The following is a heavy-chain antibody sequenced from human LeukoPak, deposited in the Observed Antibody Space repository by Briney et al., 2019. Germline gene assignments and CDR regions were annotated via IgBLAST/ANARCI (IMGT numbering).Heavy chain of an antibody. CDR2: INWNGGST. V-gene: IGHV3-20*01. CDR1: GFTFDDYG. CDR3: VLTSGSGSYRGYLNY. Sequence: PGGSLRLSCVASGFTFDDYGIGWVRQAPGKGPEWVSGINWNGGSTDYADSVKGRFTISRDNAKNSVYLQMSSLRVEDTALYHCVLTSGSGSYRGYLNYWGQGTLVTVSS. J-gene: IGHJ4*02. D-gene: IGHD3-10*01.